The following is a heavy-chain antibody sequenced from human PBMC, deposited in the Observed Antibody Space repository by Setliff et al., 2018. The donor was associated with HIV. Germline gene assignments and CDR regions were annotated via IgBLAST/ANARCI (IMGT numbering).Heavy chain of an antibody. Sequence: PSETLSLTCTVSGDSIRSGGYYWSWIRQHPGKGLEWIGYIYYSGNTYYNPSLKSRVAISVDTSKSQFSLKLSSVTAADTAVYYCARFLLVARPNFDTWGQGTLVTVSS. CDR2: IYYSGNT. V-gene: IGHV4-31*03. J-gene: IGHJ4*02. CDR1: GDSIRSGGYY. CDR3: ARFLLVARPNFDT. D-gene: IGHD6-6*01.